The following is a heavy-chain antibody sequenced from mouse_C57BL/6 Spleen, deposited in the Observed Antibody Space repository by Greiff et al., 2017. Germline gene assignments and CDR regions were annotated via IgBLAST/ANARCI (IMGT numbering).Heavy chain of an antibody. Sequence: QVQLQQSGAELVRPGASVKLSCKASGYTFTSYGISWVKQRTGQGLEWIGEIYPRSGNTYYNEKFKGKATLTADKSSSTAYMELRSLTSEDSAVYYCAREVTTVAGYFDVWGTGTTVTVSS. V-gene: IGHV1-81*01. D-gene: IGHD1-1*01. CDR2: IYPRSGNT. CDR1: GYTFTSYG. CDR3: AREVTTVAGYFDV. J-gene: IGHJ1*03.